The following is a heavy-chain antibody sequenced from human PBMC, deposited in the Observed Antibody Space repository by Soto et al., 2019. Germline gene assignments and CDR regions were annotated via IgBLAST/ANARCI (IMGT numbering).Heavy chain of an antibody. V-gene: IGHV4-38-2*01. Sequence: SETLSLTCGVSGYSITSGFYWGWVRQSPGKGLEWIGSISYSAKTFYNPSLARRLSIAVDTSMNQFSLRLTSVTAADTALSYCTRGAGAPWVRFDSWGQGTLVTVSS. D-gene: IGHD3-22*01. CDR1: GYSITSGFY. J-gene: IGHJ4*02. CDR2: ISYSAKT. CDR3: TRGAGAPWVRFDS.